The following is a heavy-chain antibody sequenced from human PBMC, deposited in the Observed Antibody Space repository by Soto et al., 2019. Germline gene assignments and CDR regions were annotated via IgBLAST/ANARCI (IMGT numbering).Heavy chain of an antibody. CDR2: ISSSGSTI. D-gene: IGHD1-7*01. V-gene: IGHV3-48*03. Sequence: PGGSLRLSCTASGFTFSSYEMNWVRQAPGKGLEWVSYISSSGSTIYYADSVKGRFTISRDNAKNSLYLQMNSLRAEDTAVYYCARNPNWNSHFDYWGQGTLVTVSS. J-gene: IGHJ4*02. CDR1: GFTFSSYE. CDR3: ARNPNWNSHFDY.